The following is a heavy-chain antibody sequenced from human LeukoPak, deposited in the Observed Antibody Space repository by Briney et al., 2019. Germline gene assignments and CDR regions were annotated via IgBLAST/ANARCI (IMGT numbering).Heavy chain of an antibody. D-gene: IGHD3-16*02. CDR3: ARDRHYDYVWGTYRQDTFDF. Sequence: GGSLRLSCAASGFTFSSYAMNWVRQAPGKGLEWVSYISSSSKTIYYADSVKGRFTISRDNAKNSLYLQMNSLRAEDTAVYYCARDRHYDYVWGTYRQDTFDFWGQGALVTVSS. V-gene: IGHV3-48*01. J-gene: IGHJ4*02. CDR2: ISSSSKTI. CDR1: GFTFSSYA.